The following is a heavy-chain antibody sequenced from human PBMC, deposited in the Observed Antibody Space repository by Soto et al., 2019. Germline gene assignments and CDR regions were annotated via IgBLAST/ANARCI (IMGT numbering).Heavy chain of an antibody. J-gene: IGHJ4*02. V-gene: IGHV4-39*01. CDR2: IYYSGST. Sequence: PSETLSLTCTVSGGSISSSSYYWVWIRQPPGKGLEWIGSIYYSGSTYYNPSLKSRVTISVDTSKNQFSLKLSSVTAADTAVYYCAYSYYYDSSGSDYWGQGTLVTVSS. CDR3: AYSYYYDSSGSDY. CDR1: GGSISSSSYY. D-gene: IGHD3-22*01.